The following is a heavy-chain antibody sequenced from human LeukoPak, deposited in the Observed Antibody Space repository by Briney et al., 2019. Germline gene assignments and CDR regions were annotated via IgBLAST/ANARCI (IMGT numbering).Heavy chain of an antibody. Sequence: GGSLRLSCAASGFTLSYNYMSWVRQAPGKGLEWVSVIYSGGGSTYYADSVKGRFTISRDNSKNTVYLKMNSLSAEDTAVYYCVTVGGEAFDTWGQGTMVTVSS. CDR2: IYSGGGST. V-gene: IGHV3-53*01. D-gene: IGHD1-26*01. J-gene: IGHJ3*02. CDR3: VTVGGEAFDT. CDR1: GFTLSYNY.